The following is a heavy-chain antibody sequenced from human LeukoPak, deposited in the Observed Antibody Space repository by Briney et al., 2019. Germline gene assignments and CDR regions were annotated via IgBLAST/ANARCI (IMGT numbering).Heavy chain of an antibody. CDR3: AKEGTDYGDYPYFFDY. Sequence: GRSLRLSCAASGFTFRSYAMHWVRQAPGKGLEWVAINGSRRFYADSVRGRFTVSRDNSKNTLFLQMDSLSADDTGVYYCAKEGTDYGDYPYFFDYWGQGTLVTVSS. D-gene: IGHD4-17*01. V-gene: IGHV3-30-3*01. J-gene: IGHJ4*02. CDR2: NGSRR. CDR1: GFTFRSYA.